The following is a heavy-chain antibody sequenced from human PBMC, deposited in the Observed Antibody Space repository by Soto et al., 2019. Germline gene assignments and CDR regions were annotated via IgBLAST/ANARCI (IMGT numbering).Heavy chain of an antibody. CDR2: IWYDGSNK. CDR3: ATRRDASYYYYGMDV. D-gene: IGHD2-2*01. V-gene: IGHV3-33*01. CDR1: GFNFINYG. J-gene: IGHJ6*02. Sequence: GGSRRLSCVASGFNFINYGMHWVRQAPGKGLEWVAIIWYDGSNKYYADSVKGRFTISRDNSKNTLFLQMNSLRAEDTAVYYCATRRDASYYYYGMDVWGQGTTVTVSS.